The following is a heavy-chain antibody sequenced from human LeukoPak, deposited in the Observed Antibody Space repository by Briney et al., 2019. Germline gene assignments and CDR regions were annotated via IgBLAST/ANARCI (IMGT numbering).Heavy chain of an antibody. Sequence: GGSLRLSCAASGFTFSSYSMNWVRRAPGKGLEWVSSISSSSSYIYYADSVKGRFTISRDNAKNSLYLQMNSLRAEDTAVYYCARDSKPLIVVVVAATDFDYWGQGTLVTVSS. V-gene: IGHV3-21*01. CDR3: ARDSKPLIVVVVAATDFDY. CDR2: ISSSSSYI. CDR1: GFTFSSYS. D-gene: IGHD2-15*01. J-gene: IGHJ4*02.